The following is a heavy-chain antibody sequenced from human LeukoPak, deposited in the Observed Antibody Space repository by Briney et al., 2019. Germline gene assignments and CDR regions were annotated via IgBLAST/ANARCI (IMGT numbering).Heavy chain of an antibody. CDR2: INHSGST. V-gene: IGHV4-34*01. D-gene: IGHD6-6*01. Sequence: SETRSLTCAVYGGSFSGYYWRWIRQPPGKGLEWIGEINHSGSTNYNPSLKSRVTISVDTSKNQFSLKLSSVTAADTAVYYCARARRGIAARPIDYWGQGTLVTVSS. CDR1: GGSFSGYY. CDR3: ARARRGIAARPIDY. J-gene: IGHJ4*02.